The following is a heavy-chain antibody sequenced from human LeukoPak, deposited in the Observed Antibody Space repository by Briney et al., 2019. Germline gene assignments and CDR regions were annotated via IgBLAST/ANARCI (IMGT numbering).Heavy chain of an antibody. CDR1: GFSFSTYS. Sequence: GGSLRLSCTASGFSFSTYSMNWVRQAPGQGLEWVSYIVGSNSNMYYADSVKGRFTISRDNAKNTLYLQMGSLRAEDTAVYYCATDTPETAAFDYWGQGTVVTVSS. J-gene: IGHJ4*02. D-gene: IGHD1-1*01. CDR2: IVGSNSNM. V-gene: IGHV3-48*04. CDR3: ATDTPETAAFDY.